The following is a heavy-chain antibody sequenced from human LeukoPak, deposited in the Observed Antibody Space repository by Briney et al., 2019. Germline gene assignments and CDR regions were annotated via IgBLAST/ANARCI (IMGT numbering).Heavy chain of an antibody. Sequence: GGSLRLSCAASGFTFSSYAMSWVRQAPGKGLEWVSAISGSGGSTCYADSVKGRFTISRDNSKNTLFLQMNSLRADDTAVYYCAKDSIVVVPGAKWEPMFDYWGQGTLVTVSS. CDR1: GFTFSSYA. CDR3: AKDSIVVVPGAKWEPMFDY. CDR2: ISGSGGST. J-gene: IGHJ4*02. D-gene: IGHD2-2*01. V-gene: IGHV3-23*01.